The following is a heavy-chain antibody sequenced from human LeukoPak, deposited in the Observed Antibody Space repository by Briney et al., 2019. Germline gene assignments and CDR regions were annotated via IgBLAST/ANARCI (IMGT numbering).Heavy chain of an antibody. CDR1: GFTFSSYS. J-gene: IGHJ5*02. Sequence: GGSLRLSCAASGFTFSSYSMNWVRQAPGKGLEWVSSISSSSSYIYYADSVKGRFTISRDNAKNSLYLQMNSLRAEDTAVYYCARDHCSSTSCYGFDPWGQGTLVTVSS. D-gene: IGHD2-2*01. V-gene: IGHV3-21*01. CDR3: ARDHCSSTSCYGFDP. CDR2: ISSSSSYI.